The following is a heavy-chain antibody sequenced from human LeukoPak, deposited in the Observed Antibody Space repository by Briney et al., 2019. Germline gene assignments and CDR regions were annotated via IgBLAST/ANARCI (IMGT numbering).Heavy chain of an antibody. V-gene: IGHV4-34*01. Sequence: PSETLSLTCAVYGGSFSGYYWSWIRQPPGKGLEWIGEINHSGSTNYNPSLKSRVTISLDTSNNQFSLKLTSVTAADTAVYYCATGGGGYGSGTYPLWGQGTLVTVSS. CDR2: INHSGST. CDR1: GGSFSGYY. D-gene: IGHD3-10*01. J-gene: IGHJ4*02. CDR3: ATGGGGYGSGTYPL.